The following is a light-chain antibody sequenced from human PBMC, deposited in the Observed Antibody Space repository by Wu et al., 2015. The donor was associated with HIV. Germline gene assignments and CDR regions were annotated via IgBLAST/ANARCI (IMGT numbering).Light chain of an antibody. CDR3: QQRGT. CDR1: QGINSA. V-gene: IGKV1-13*02. J-gene: IGKJ2*01. CDR2: DAS. Sequence: AIQLTQSPSSLSASVGDRVTITCRASQGINSALAWYQQKPGKAPKLLIYDASSLESGVPSRFGGSGSGTDFTLTISSLQPEDFATYYCQQRGTFGQGTKLEIK.